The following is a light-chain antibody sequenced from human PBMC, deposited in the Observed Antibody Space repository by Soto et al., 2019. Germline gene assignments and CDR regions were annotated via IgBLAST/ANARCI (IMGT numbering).Light chain of an antibody. CDR3: QERTGWPPWT. CDR1: QSVSSN. Sequence: ERVMTQSPATLSVSPGERVTLSCRASQSVSSNLAWYQQKPGQAPRLLIYAASTRATGVPARFSGSGSGTEFTLTISSLQSEDFAVYYCQERTGWPPWTFGQGTKVEIE. J-gene: IGKJ1*01. CDR2: AAS. V-gene: IGKV3-15*01.